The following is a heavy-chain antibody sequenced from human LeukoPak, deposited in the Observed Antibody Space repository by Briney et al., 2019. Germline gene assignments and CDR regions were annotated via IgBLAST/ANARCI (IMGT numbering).Heavy chain of an antibody. V-gene: IGHV1-18*01. CDR1: GYSFNNYG. D-gene: IGHD6-25*01. CDR3: ARAPAAAGDF. J-gene: IGHJ1*01. Sequence: ASVRVSCKASGYSFNNYGVTWVRQAPGQGLEWMGWISAYNGNTNYAQNLLGRVLMTTDTSTNTAYLELRSLRFDDTAVYYCARAPAAAGDFWGQGTLVTVSS. CDR2: ISAYNGNT.